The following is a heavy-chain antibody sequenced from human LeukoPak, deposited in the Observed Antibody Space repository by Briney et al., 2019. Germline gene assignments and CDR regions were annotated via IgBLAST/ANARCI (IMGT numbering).Heavy chain of an antibody. CDR2: INHSGST. V-gene: IGHV4-34*01. D-gene: IGHD5-18*01. CDR3: AIRGYSYGYLSY. Sequence: SETLSLTCAVCGGSFSGYYWSWIRQPPGKGLEWIGEINHSGSTNYNPSLKSRVTISVDTSKNQFSLKLSSVTAADTAVYYCAIRGYSYGYLSYWGQGTLVTVSS. CDR1: GGSFSGYY. J-gene: IGHJ4*02.